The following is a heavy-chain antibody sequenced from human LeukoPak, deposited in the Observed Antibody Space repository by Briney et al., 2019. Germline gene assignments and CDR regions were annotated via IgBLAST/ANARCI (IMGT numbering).Heavy chain of an antibody. CDR3: ARSAGNIVVVVAATRGAFDI. Sequence: ASVKVSCKASGCTFTSYYMHWVRQAPGQGLEWMGIINPSGGSTSYAQKFQGRVTMTRDTSTSTVYMELSSLRSEDTAVHYCARSAGNIVVVVAATRGAFDIWGQGTMVTVSS. D-gene: IGHD2-15*01. V-gene: IGHV1-46*01. CDR2: INPSGGST. CDR1: GCTFTSYY. J-gene: IGHJ3*02.